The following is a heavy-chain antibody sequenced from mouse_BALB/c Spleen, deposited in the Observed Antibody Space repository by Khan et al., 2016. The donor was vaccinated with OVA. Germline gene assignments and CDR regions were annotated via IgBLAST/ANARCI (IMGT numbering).Heavy chain of an antibody. CDR1: GYTFTDDN. CDR2: IYPGSGNT. CDR3: ARAGGTWFPY. V-gene: IGHV1-77*01. Sequence: QVQLKESGGELSRPGASVKLSCNVSGYTFTDDNINCGKQRIGEGHVWRVEIYPGSGNTYYNEKLKGKATLTADKSYSTAYLQLSSLSSEDSAVYVCARAGGTWFPYRGQGTLVTVSA. J-gene: IGHJ3*01.